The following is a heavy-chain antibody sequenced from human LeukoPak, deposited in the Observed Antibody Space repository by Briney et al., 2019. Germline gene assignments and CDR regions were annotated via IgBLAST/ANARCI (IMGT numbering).Heavy chain of an antibody. Sequence: SQTLSLTCAISGDSLSSYSAAWHWLRQSPSRGLECLGRKNYKSKWYNDYAVAVKSRIIISPDTSKNQFTLQLNSVTPDDTAVYHCSRDFYYGMDFRGEGATVTVPS. J-gene: IGHJ6*01. V-gene: IGHV6-1*01. CDR1: GDSLSSYSAA. CDR3: SRDFYYGMDF. CDR2: KNYKSKWYN.